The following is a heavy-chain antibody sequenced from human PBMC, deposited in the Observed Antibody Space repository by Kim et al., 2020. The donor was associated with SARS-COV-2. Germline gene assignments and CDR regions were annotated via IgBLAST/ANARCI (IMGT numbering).Heavy chain of an antibody. CDR3: ARRVGDYGDYVLPTYYFDY. CDR1: GGSISSYY. Sequence: SETLSLTCTVSGGSISSYYWSWIRQPPGKGLEWIGYIYYSGSTNYNPSLKSRVTISVDTSKNQFSLKLSSVTAADTAVYYCARRVGDYGDYVLPTYYFDYWGQGTLVTVSS. J-gene: IGHJ4*02. D-gene: IGHD4-17*01. V-gene: IGHV4-59*08. CDR2: IYYSGST.